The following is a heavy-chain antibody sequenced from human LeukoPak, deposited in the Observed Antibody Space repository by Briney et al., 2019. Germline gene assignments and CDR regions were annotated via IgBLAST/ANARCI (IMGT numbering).Heavy chain of an antibody. CDR3: ARGLMITFGGVIVNAFDI. Sequence: ASVKVSCKASGYTFTSYDINWVRQATGQGLEWMGWMNPNSGNTGYAQKFQGRVTMTRNTSISTAYMELSSLRSEGTAVYYCARGLMITFGGVIVNAFDIWGQGTMVTVSS. D-gene: IGHD3-16*02. V-gene: IGHV1-8*01. J-gene: IGHJ3*02. CDR1: GYTFTSYD. CDR2: MNPNSGNT.